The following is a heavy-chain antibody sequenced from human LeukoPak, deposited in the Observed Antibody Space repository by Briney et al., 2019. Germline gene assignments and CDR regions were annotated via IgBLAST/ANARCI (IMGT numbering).Heavy chain of an antibody. V-gene: IGHV3-21*01. D-gene: IGHD2-21*01. J-gene: IGHJ4*02. Sequence: GGSLRLSCAASGFTVSSSSRNWVRQAPGKGLEWVSSISSSSSYIYYADSVKGRFTISRDNAKNSLYLQMNSLRAEDTAVYYCARTQVNYFDYWGQGTLVTVSS. CDR3: ARTQVNYFDY. CDR1: GFTVSSSS. CDR2: ISSSSSYI.